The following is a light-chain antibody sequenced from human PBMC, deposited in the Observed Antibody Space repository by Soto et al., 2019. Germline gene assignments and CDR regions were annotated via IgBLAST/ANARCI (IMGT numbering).Light chain of an antibody. CDR2: DAS. CDR3: QQYGSSPLT. V-gene: IGKV3-20*01. Sequence: EIVLTQSPGTLSLSPGERATLSCRASQSVSSSYLAWYQQKPGQAPRLLIYDASSRATGIADRFSGSGSGTDFTLIISRLEPEDLAVYYCQQYGSSPLTFGGGTKVEIK. CDR1: QSVSSSY. J-gene: IGKJ4*01.